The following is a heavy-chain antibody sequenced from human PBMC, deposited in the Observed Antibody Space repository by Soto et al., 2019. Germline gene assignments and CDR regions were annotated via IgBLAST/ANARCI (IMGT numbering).Heavy chain of an antibody. J-gene: IGHJ3*02. CDR2: ITPMFGAP. D-gene: IGHD3-10*01. V-gene: IGHV1-69*06. CDR3: ARGVYGSGNYYTGPSAFDI. Sequence: QVQLVQSGAEVKKPGSSVKVSCTASGGPFSSYAINWVRQAPGQGLEWMGVITPMFGAPHYAQNFKGRITITADKSTNTAYMELSSLTSGDTAFYFCARGVYGSGNYYTGPSAFDIWGQGTMVIVSS. CDR1: GGPFSSYA.